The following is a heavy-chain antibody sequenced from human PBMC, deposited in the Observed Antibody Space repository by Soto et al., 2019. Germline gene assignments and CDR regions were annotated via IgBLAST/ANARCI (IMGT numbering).Heavy chain of an antibody. D-gene: IGHD2-21*02. V-gene: IGHV3-74*01. J-gene: IGHJ4*02. CDR1: GFTFSNYW. Sequence: EVQLVESGGGLVQPGGSLRLSCAASGFTFSNYWMHWVRQAPGKGLVWVSRINSDGNIKDYADSVKGRFTISRDNARNRLYLQVNSLTDEDTAVYYCARLQVTAVTSIDYWGQGTLVSVSS. CDR2: INSDGNIK. CDR3: ARLQVTAVTSIDY.